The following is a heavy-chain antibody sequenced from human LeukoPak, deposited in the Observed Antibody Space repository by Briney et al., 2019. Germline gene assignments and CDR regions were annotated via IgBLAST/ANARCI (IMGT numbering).Heavy chain of an antibody. D-gene: IGHD6-13*01. CDR2: ISSSGTTI. J-gene: IGHJ5*02. CDR3: ARDQSSSWYVWFDP. V-gene: IGHV3-48*03. Sequence: GGSLRLSCTASGFTFSSYEMNWVRQAPGKGLEWVSYISSSGTTIYYADFVKGRFSISRDNAMNSLYLQMNSLRAEDTAVYYCARDQSSSWYVWFDPWGQGTLVTVSS. CDR1: GFTFSSYE.